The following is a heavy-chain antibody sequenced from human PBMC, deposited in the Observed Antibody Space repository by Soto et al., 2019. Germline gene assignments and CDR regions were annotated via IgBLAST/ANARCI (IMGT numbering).Heavy chain of an antibody. Sequence: EMQLVESGGGLVQPGGSLRLSCAASGFTFSSYWMHWVRQAPGKGLVWVSRISNDGSSTSYADSVKGRFTISRDNAENTLFLQVNSLRAEDTAVYYCARVPYCSSTSCYSYVDYWGQGNRVTVSS. CDR2: ISNDGSST. CDR3: ARVPYCSSTSCYSYVDY. CDR1: GFTFSSYW. V-gene: IGHV3-74*01. J-gene: IGHJ4*02. D-gene: IGHD2-2*01.